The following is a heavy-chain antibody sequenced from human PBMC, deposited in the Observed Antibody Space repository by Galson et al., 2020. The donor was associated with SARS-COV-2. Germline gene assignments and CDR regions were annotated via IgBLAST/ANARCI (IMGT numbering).Heavy chain of an antibody. J-gene: IGHJ4*02. CDR1: GFTFTSSA. CDR2: IVVGSGNT. CDR3: SRDSQGGNDYNYLLF. Sequence: SVTVSCKASGFTFTSSAVQWVRQARGQRLEWIGWIVVGSGNTNYAQKFQGKVTMTRDTSTSTVYMELSSLRSEDTAVYYCSRDSQGGNDYNYLLFWGQGTLVTVSS. V-gene: IGHV1-58*01. D-gene: IGHD4-4*01.